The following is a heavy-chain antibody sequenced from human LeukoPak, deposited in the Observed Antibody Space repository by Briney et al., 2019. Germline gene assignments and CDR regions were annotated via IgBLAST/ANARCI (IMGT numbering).Heavy chain of an antibody. CDR1: GYTLTELS. V-gene: IGHV1-24*01. J-gene: IGHJ4*02. D-gene: IGHD5-24*01. CDR3: ATVGSRGGWLQFLDY. Sequence: ASVKVSCKVSGYTLTELSMHWVRQAPGKGLEWMGGFDPEDGETIYAQKFQGRVTMTEDTSTDTAYMELSSLRSEDTAVYYCATVGSRGGWLQFLDYWGQGTLVTVSS. CDR2: FDPEDGET.